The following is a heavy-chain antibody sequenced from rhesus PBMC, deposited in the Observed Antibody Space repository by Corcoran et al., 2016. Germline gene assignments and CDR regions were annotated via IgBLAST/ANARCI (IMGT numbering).Heavy chain of an antibody. V-gene: IGHV4-147*01. J-gene: IGHJ4*01. Sequence: QVQLQESGPGLVKPSETLSLTCAVSGGSISRYWWGWIRQPPGKGLEWIGQIYGGSGRTRYNPSRKSRVTISSDTSKNPFSLKLSSVTAADTAVYYCAKEGDLCFDYWGQGVLVTVSS. CDR2: IYGGSGRT. D-gene: IGHD5-42*01. CDR1: GGSISRYW. CDR3: AKEGDLCFDY.